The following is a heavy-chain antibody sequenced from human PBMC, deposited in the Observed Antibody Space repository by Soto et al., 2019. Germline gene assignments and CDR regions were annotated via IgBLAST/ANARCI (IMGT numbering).Heavy chain of an antibody. CDR3: AKGGSAYCRGGSCYHPFDY. CDR1: GFTFSNYA. Sequence: EVQLLESGGGLVQPGGSLRLSCAASGFTFSNYAMTWVRQAPGKGLEWVSTISGSGGNTWYADSVKGRFTISKDNSKNTLYLQMNSLRAEDTAVYYCAKGGSAYCRGGSCYHPFDYWGQGTLATVSS. CDR2: ISGSGGNT. J-gene: IGHJ4*02. V-gene: IGHV3-23*01. D-gene: IGHD2-15*01.